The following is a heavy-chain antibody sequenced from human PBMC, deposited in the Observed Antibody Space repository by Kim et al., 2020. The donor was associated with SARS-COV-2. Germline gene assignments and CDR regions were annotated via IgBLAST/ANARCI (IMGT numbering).Heavy chain of an antibody. CDR1: GFTFSSYW. V-gene: IGHV3-74*01. J-gene: IGHJ4*02. CDR3: ARVSVGANAGEFDY. Sequence: GGSLRLSCAASGFTFSSYWMHWVRQAPGKGLVWVSRINSDGSSTSYADSVKGRFTISRDNAKNTLYLQMNSLRAEDTAVYYCARVSVGANAGEFDYWGQGTLVTVSS. CDR2: INSDGSST. D-gene: IGHD1-26*01.